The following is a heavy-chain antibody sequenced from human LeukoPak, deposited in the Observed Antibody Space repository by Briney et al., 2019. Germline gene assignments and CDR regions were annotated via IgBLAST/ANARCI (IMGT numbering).Heavy chain of an antibody. D-gene: IGHD1-26*01. CDR3: ARFLGSAFDI. V-gene: IGHV4-30-2*01. Sequence: SQTLSLTCAVSGGSIISGGYSWSWIRQTPEKGLEWIGHIFHSGDTEYNPSLKNRVAMSLVRSKNQVSLELSSVTAADTAVYYCARFLGSAFDIWGQGTMVTVSS. CDR2: IFHSGDT. CDR1: GGSIISGGYS. J-gene: IGHJ3*02.